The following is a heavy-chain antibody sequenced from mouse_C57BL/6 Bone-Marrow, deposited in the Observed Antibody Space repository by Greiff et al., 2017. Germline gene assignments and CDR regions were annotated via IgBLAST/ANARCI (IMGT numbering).Heavy chain of an antibody. Sequence: EVKVVESEGGLVQPGSSMKLSCTASGFTFSDYYMAWVRQVPEKGLEWVANINYDGSSTYYLDSLKSRFIISRDNAKNILYLQMSSLKSEDTATYYCARDDGNYVFAYWGQGTLVTVSA. J-gene: IGHJ3*01. CDR3: ARDDGNYVFAY. V-gene: IGHV5-16*01. D-gene: IGHD2-1*01. CDR2: INYDGSST. CDR1: GFTFSDYY.